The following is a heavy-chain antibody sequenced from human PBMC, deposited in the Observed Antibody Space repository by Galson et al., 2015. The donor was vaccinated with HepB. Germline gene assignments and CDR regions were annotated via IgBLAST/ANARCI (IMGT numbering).Heavy chain of an antibody. J-gene: IGHJ4*02. Sequence: SETLSLTCAVYGGSFSGYYWSWIRQPPGKGLEWIGEINHSGSTNYNPSLKSRVTISVDTSKNQFSLKLSSVTAADTAVYYCARNVVVVAANEPFDYWGQGTLVTVSS. V-gene: IGHV4-34*01. CDR3: ARNVVVVAANEPFDY. CDR1: GGSFSGYY. CDR2: INHSGST. D-gene: IGHD2-15*01.